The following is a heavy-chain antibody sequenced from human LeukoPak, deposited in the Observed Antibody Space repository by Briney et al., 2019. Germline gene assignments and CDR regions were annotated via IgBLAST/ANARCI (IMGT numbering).Heavy chain of an antibody. J-gene: IGHJ4*02. CDR3: ARVLAGSGNYDY. D-gene: IGHD3-10*01. CDR1: GYSISSGYY. CDR2: IYHTGTT. Sequence: SETLSLTCAVSGYSISSGYYWGWIRQPPGKGLEWIGSIYHTGTTHYNASLRTQVTISVDTSKNQFSLKLTSVTAADTTVYYCARVLAGSGNYDYWGQGTLVTVSS. V-gene: IGHV4-38-2*01.